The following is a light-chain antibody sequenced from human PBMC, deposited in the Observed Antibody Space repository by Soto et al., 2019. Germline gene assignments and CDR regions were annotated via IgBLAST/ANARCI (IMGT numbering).Light chain of an antibody. Sequence: SYELTQPPSVSVSPGQTASITCSGDKLGDKYACWYQQKPGQSPVLVIYQDSKRPSGIPERFSGSNSGNTATLTISGTQAMDAADYYCQAWDSSTFVFGPGTKLTVL. CDR1: KLGDKY. J-gene: IGLJ1*01. CDR3: QAWDSSTFV. CDR2: QDS. V-gene: IGLV3-1*01.